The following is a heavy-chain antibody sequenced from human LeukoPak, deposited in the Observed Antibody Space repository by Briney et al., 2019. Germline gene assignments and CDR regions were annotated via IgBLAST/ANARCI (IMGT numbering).Heavy chain of an antibody. V-gene: IGHV4-59*08. CDR2: IYYSGST. CDR3: ARHVESSTALDY. Sequence: PSETLSLTCTVSGGSISSYYWSWIRQPPGKGLEWIGYIYYSGSTNYSPSLKSRVTISVDTSKNQFSLKLSSVTAADTAVYYCARHVESSTALDYWGQGTLVTVSS. D-gene: IGHD6-13*01. CDR1: GGSISSYY. J-gene: IGHJ4*02.